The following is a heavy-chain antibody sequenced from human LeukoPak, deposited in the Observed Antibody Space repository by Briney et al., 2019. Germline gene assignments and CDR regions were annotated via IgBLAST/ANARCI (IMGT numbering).Heavy chain of an antibody. V-gene: IGHV3-30-3*01. CDR1: GFSFSNYW. CDR2: ISSDGNKE. D-gene: IGHD6-25*01. J-gene: IGHJ4*02. CDR3: VRDFSGKWSLEY. Sequence: GGSLRLSCAASGFSFSNYWMHWVRRAPDKGLDWVAEISSDGNKEFYADSVKGRFIISRDNSKNTVFLQMNSLRGEDTAVYYCVRDFSGKWSLEYWGQGTLVTVSS.